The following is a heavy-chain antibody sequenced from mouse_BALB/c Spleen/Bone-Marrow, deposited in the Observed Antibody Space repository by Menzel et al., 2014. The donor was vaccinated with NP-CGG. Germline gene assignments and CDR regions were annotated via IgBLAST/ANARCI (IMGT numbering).Heavy chain of an antibody. CDR3: ARCLTGTSAMDY. CDR2: INPGSGGT. V-gene: IGHV1-54*01. J-gene: IGHJ4*01. Sequence: QVQLQQSGAELVRPGTSVKVSCKASGYAFNNYLIEWVKQRPGQGLEWIGVINPGSGGTKYNEKFKGKATLTADKSSSTAYMQLSSLTSDDSAVYFCARCLTGTSAMDYWGQGTSATVSS. D-gene: IGHD4-1*01. CDR1: GYAFNNYL.